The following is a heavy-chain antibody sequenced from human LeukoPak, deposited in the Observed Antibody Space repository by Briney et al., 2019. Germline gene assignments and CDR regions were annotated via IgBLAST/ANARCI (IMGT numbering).Heavy chain of an antibody. CDR2: ISYDGSNK. CDR1: GFTFSSYA. CDR3: AREGYSSSSLDP. Sequence: GGSLRLSCAASGFTFSSYAMPWVRQAPGKGLEWVAVISYDGSNKYYADSVKGRFTISRDNSKNTLYLQMNSLRAEDTAVYYCAREGYSSSSLDPWGQGTLVTVSS. J-gene: IGHJ5*02. D-gene: IGHD6-6*01. V-gene: IGHV3-30*01.